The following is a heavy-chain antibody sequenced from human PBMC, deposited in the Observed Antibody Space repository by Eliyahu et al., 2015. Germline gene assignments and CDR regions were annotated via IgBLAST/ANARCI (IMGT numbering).Heavy chain of an antibody. CDR1: GVAFRRSA. D-gene: IGHD3-16*02. Sequence: EVQLLESGGGLVQPGGSLRLSCAAXGVAFRRSAIXWVRQAPGKGLEGXAXIGAGDGDTYYADSVKGRFTISRDNSKKSLYLQMNNLRAEDAALYYCAKGAMVTSGTVIVLYAFDIWGQGTMVTVSS. CDR3: AKGAMVTSGTVIVLYAFDI. V-gene: IGHV3-23*01. J-gene: IGHJ3*02. CDR2: IGAGDGDT.